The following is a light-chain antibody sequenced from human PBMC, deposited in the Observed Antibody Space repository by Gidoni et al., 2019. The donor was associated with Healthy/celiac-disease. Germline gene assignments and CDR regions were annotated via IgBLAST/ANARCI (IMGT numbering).Light chain of an antibody. CDR1: QSVSSN. Sequence: PATLSVSPGERATLSCRASQSVSSNLAWYQQKPGQAPRLLIYGASTRATGIPARFSDSGSGTEFTLTISSLQSEDFAVYYCQQYNNWPPAGTFXGXTKVEIK. CDR2: GAS. CDR3: QQYNNWPPAGT. J-gene: IGKJ4*01. V-gene: IGKV3D-15*01.